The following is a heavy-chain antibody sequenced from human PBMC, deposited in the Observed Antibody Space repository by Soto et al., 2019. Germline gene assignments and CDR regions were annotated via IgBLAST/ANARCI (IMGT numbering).Heavy chain of an antibody. Sequence: GGSLRLSCAASGFTFSSYWMSWVRQAPGKGLEWVANIKQDGSEKYYVDSVKGRFTISRDNAKNSLYLQMNSLRAEDTAVYYCARVPIRGVNPFDYWGQGTLVTVSS. CDR1: GFTFSSYW. J-gene: IGHJ4*02. D-gene: IGHD3-10*01. V-gene: IGHV3-7*01. CDR3: ARVPIRGVNPFDY. CDR2: IKQDGSEK.